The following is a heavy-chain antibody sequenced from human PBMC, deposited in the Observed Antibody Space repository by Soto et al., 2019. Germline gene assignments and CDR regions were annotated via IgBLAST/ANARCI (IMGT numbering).Heavy chain of an antibody. CDR2: VFHRGTT. CDR1: GSSISSAYY. D-gene: IGHD3-3*01. CDR3: ASDFWTGYPLFDY. V-gene: IGHV4-38-2*02. J-gene: IGHJ4*02. Sequence: SETLSLTCNVSGSSISSAYYCGWVRQPPGRGLEWIGSVFHRGTTYYNPSLMSRVTISLDTSKNQFSLKLSSVTAADTAVYYCASDFWTGYPLFDYWGQGALVTVSS.